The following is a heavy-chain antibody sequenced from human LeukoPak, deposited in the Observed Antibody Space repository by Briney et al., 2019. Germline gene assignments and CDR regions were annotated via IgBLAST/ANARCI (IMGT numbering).Heavy chain of an antibody. CDR3: ARGGTMIRGAFDI. Sequence: PSETLSLTSTVSGGSISSYYWSWIRQPPGKGLEWIGYIYYSGSTNYNPSLKSRVTISVDTSKNQFSLKLSSVTAADTAVYYCARGGTMIRGAFDIWGQGTMVTVSS. D-gene: IGHD3-22*01. J-gene: IGHJ3*02. V-gene: IGHV4-59*01. CDR2: IYYSGST. CDR1: GGSISSYY.